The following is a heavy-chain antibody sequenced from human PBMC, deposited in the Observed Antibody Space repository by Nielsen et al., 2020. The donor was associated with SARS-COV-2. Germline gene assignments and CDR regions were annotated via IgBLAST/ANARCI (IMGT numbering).Heavy chain of an antibody. V-gene: IGHV3-33*01. J-gene: IGHJ6*03. CDR3: ARGGAGYYYYYMDV. Sequence: GGSLRLSCAASGFTFSSYGMHWVRQAPGKGLEWVAVIWYDGSNKYYADSVKGRFTISRDNSKNTLYLQMNSLRAEDTAVYYCARGGAGYYYYYMDVWGKGTTVTVSS. CDR2: IWYDGSNK. CDR1: GFTFSSYG. D-gene: IGHD1-26*01.